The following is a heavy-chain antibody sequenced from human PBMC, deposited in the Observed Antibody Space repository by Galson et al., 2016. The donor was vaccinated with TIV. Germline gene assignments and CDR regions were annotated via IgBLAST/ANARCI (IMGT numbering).Heavy chain of an antibody. V-gene: IGHV4-4*07. CDR1: GASITDSY. Sequence: ETLSLTCTVSGASITDSYWSWIRQPAGKGLEWIGRMYFPGNINYNPSLGSRVSMSADTSNNQFSLELSSVTAADTAVYYCAKDRWVTYTDRPFFEFWGQGILVTVSS. CDR3: AKDRWVTYTDRPFFEF. CDR2: MYFPGNI. J-gene: IGHJ4*02. D-gene: IGHD2-21*02.